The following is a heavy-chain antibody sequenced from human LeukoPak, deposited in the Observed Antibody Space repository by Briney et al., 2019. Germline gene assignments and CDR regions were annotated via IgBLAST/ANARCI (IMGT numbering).Heavy chain of an antibody. CDR2: IIPIFGTA. CDR1: GGTFSSYA. CDR3: ARGVTMVRGVISNNYYYYYGKDV. Sequence: EASVKVSCKASGGTFSSYAISWVRQAPGQGLEWMGGIIPIFGTANYAQKFQGRVTITADESTSTAYMELSSLRSEDTAVYYCARGVTMVRGVISNNYYYYYGKDVWGKGTTVTVSS. J-gene: IGHJ6*04. D-gene: IGHD3-10*01. V-gene: IGHV1-69*13.